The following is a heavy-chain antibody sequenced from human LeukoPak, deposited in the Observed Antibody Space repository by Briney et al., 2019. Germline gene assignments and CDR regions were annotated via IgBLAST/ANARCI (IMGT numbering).Heavy chain of an antibody. CDR1: GGSISSYY. Sequence: SETLSLTCTVSGGSISSYYWSWIRQPPGKGLEWIGYIYYSGSTNYNPSLKSRVTISADTSKNQFSLKLSSVTAADTAMYYCTRRVVVIGLHYFDSWGQGTLVTVSS. V-gene: IGHV4-59*08. CDR2: IYYSGST. J-gene: IGHJ4*02. D-gene: IGHD3-22*01. CDR3: TRRVVVIGLHYFDS.